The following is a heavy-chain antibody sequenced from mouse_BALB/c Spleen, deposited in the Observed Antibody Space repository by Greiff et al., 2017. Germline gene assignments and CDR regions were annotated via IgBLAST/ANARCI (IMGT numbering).Heavy chain of an antibody. CDR3: ARSIRVLRNWYFEV. CDR1: GYTFTDYA. D-gene: IGHD1-2*01. V-gene: IGHV1S137*01. Sequence: VQLQQSGAELVRPGVSVKISCKGSGYTFTDYAMHWVKQSHAKSLEWIGVISTYYGDASYNQKFKGKATMTVDKSSSTAYMELARLTSEDSAIYYCARSIRVLRNWYFEVWGAGTTVTVSS. CDR2: ISTYYGDA. J-gene: IGHJ1*01.